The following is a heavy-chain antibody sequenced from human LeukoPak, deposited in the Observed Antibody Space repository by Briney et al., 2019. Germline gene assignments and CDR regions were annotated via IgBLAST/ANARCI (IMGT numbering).Heavy chain of an antibody. CDR1: GFTVSSNY. J-gene: IGHJ4*02. CDR2: IYSGGST. D-gene: IGHD6-19*01. Sequence: PGGSLRLSCAASGFTVSSNYMSWVRQAPGKGLEWVSVIYSGGSTYYADSVKGRFTISRDNSKNTLYLQMNSLRAEDTAVYYCERLPTVAGLDYWGQGTLVTVSS. V-gene: IGHV3-66*02. CDR3: ERLPTVAGLDY.